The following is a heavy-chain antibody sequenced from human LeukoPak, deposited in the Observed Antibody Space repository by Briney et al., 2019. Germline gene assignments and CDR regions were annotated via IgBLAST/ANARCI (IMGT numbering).Heavy chain of an antibody. V-gene: IGHV3-30-3*01. CDR2: ISYDGSNK. CDR3: ARDRGGWKGPYYYYGMDV. D-gene: IGHD1-1*01. CDR1: GFTFSSYA. J-gene: IGHJ6*02. Sequence: QPGRSLRLSCAASGFTFSSYAMHWVRQAPGKGLEWVAVISYDGSNKYYADSVKGRFTISRDNSKNTLYLQMNSLRAGDTAVYYCARDRGGWKGPYYYYGMDVWGQGTTVTVSS.